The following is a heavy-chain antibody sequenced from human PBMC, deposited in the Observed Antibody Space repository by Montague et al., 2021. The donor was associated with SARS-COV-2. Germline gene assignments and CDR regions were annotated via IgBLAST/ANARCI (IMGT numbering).Heavy chain of an antibody. CDR1: GFTFTSYW. D-gene: IGHD2-15*01. J-gene: IGHJ5*02. V-gene: IGHV3-7*04. CDR3: ARGPRVVAATLWFDP. CDR2: LKENGSEK. Sequence: SLRLSCEASGFTFTSYWMAWVRQAPGKGLEWVASLKENGSEKYILDSVKGRFTISRDNAKDSLYLQMNSLRAEDTAVYYCARGPRVVAATLWFDPWGQGTQVTVSS.